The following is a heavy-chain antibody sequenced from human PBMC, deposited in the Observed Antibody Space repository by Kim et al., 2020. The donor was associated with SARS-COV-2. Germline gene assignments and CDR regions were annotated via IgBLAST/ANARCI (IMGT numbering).Heavy chain of an antibody. CDR1: GGTFSSYA. CDR2: IIPIFTRA. CDR3: ARDQGGNGEFDY. V-gene: IGHV1-69*04. D-gene: IGHD3-10*01. Sequence: SVKVSCKASGGTFSSYAINWVRQAPGQGLEWMGRIIPIFTRANYAQKFQGRVTITADKSTSTAYMELSSLRSEYTAVYYCARDQGGNGEFDYWGQGTLV. J-gene: IGHJ4*02.